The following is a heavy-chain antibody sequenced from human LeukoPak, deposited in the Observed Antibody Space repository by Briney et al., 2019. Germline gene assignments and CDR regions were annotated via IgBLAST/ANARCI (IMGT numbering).Heavy chain of an antibody. D-gene: IGHD3-22*01. J-gene: IGHJ3*02. V-gene: IGHV3-30*04. Sequence: PGRSLRLSCAASGFTFSSYAMHWVRQAPGKRLEWVAVISYDGSNKYYADSVKGRFTISRDNSKNTLYLQMNSLRAEDTAVYYCARDPRITMIVVDQAAFDIWGQGTMVTVSS. CDR2: ISYDGSNK. CDR1: GFTFSSYA. CDR3: ARDPRITMIVVDQAAFDI.